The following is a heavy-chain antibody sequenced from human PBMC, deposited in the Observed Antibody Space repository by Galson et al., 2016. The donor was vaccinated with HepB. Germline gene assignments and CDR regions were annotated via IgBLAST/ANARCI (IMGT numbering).Heavy chain of an antibody. V-gene: IGHV3-11*06. CDR2: ISPSS. CDR3: ARGGTRGILDWYFDL. Sequence: SLRLSCAASGFTFGDYYMGWIRQAPGKGLEWVSHISPSSDEDSVKGRFSISRDNANNSLYLQMNSLRVEDTAVYFCARGGTRGILDWYFDLWGRGTLVTVSS. D-gene: IGHD1-1*01. CDR1: GFTFGDYY. J-gene: IGHJ2*01.